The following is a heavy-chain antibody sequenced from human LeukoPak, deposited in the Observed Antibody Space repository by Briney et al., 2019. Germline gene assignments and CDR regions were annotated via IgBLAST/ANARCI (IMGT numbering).Heavy chain of an antibody. Sequence: GGSLKLSCAASGFTFSGFYMHWVRQASGKGLEWVGLIRSKPNSYTTVYAASVQGRFTISRDDSKNTAYLQMNSLKAEDTAVHYCTRQHCSGGSCSYVDYWGQGTLVTVSS. D-gene: IGHD2-15*01. CDR3: TRQHCSGGSCSYVDY. CDR2: IRSKPNSYTT. V-gene: IGHV3-73*01. CDR1: GFTFSGFY. J-gene: IGHJ4*02.